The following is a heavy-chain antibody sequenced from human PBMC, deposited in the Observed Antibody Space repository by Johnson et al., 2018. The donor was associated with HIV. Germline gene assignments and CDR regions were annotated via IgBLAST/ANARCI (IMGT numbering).Heavy chain of an antibody. J-gene: IGHJ3*02. D-gene: IGHD3-3*01. CDR2: IKSKTDGGTT. Sequence: VQLVESGGGLVKPGGSLRLSCVASGITFSDAWMNWVRQTPGKGLEWVGRIKSKTDGGTTDYAAPVKGRFTISRDDSKTTLYLQMNSLKTEDTAVYYCSTSVAIFGVVILDGFDICGQGTMVTVSS. CDR1: GITFSDAW. V-gene: IGHV3-15*01. CDR3: STSVAIFGVVILDGFDI.